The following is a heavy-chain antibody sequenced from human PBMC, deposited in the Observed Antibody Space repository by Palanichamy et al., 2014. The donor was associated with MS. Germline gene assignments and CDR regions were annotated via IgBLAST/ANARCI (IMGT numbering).Heavy chain of an antibody. D-gene: IGHD1-26*01. CDR1: GGSVSSGVYY. J-gene: IGHJ4*02. V-gene: IGHV4-61*08. CDR2: IYHSGSA. Sequence: QVQLQESGPGLVKPSETLSLTCTVSGGSVSSGVYYWSWIRQPPGKGLEWIGYIYHSGSADYNPSLKSRVTISVDTSKNQFSLNLNSVTAADTAVYYCAREMRIGSYAGFDYWGQGTLVTVSS. CDR3: AREMRIGSYAGFDY.